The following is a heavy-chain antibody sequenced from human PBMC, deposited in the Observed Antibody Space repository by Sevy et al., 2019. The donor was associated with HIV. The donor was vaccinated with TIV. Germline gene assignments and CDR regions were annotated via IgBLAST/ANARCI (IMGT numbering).Heavy chain of an antibody. D-gene: IGHD3-16*02. CDR2: ITRSSSAR. J-gene: IGHJ4*02. CDR1: GFSFSSYS. Sequence: GGSLRLSCGASGFSFSSYSMNWVRQAPGKGLEWVSYITRSSSARDYADSVKGRFTISRDNAKNSLFLQMNSLRVEDTAVYYCVRTVSGSYRYDDYWGQGTLVTVSS. CDR3: VRTVSGSYRYDDY. V-gene: IGHV3-48*01.